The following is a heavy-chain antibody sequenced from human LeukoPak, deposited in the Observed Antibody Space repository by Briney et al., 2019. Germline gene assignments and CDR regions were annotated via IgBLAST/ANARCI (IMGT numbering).Heavy chain of an antibody. CDR2: ISSSSSTI. D-gene: IGHD2-21*01. CDR1: GFTFSSYS. Sequence: GGSLRLSCAASGFTFSSYSMNWVRQAPGKGLEWVSYISSSSSTIYYADSVKGRFTISRDNAKNSLYLQMNSLRAEDTAVYYCAKDRGGDWGPQDYWGQGTLVTVSS. J-gene: IGHJ4*02. CDR3: AKDRGGDWGPQDY. V-gene: IGHV3-48*01.